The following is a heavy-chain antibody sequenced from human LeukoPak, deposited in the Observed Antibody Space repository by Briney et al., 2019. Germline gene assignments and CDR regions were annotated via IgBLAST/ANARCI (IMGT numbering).Heavy chain of an antibody. CDR2: IRYDGNNK. CDR3: VKDNPLDY. V-gene: IGHV3-30*02. CDR1: GFTISSYW. D-gene: IGHD1-14*01. J-gene: IGHJ4*02. Sequence: GGSLRLSCAASGFTISSYWMSWVRQAPGKGLDWVAFIRYDGNNKLYADSVKGRFTISRDNSKNTLYLHINSLRAEDTAVYYCVKDNPLDYWGQGTLVIVSS.